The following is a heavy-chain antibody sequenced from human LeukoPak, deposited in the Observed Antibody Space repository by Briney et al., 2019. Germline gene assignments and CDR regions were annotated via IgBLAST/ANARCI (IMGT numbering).Heavy chain of an antibody. V-gene: IGHV3-48*04. CDR3: ARGVAAADYYYMDV. J-gene: IGHJ6*03. CDR2: ISSSSSTI. Sequence: GGSLRLSCAASGFTFSSYSMNWVRQAPGRGLEWVSYISSSSSTIYYADSVKGRFTISRDNAKNSLYLQMNSLRAEDTAVYYCARGVAAADYYYMDVWGKGTTVTVSS. CDR1: GFTFSSYS. D-gene: IGHD6-13*01.